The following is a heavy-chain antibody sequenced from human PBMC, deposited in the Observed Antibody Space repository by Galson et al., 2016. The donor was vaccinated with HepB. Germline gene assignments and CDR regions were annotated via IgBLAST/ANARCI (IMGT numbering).Heavy chain of an antibody. D-gene: IGHD3-22*01. CDR2: IYHTGST. V-gene: IGHV4-39*01. Sequence: SETLSLTCTISGDSISSNDYYWGWIRQPPGKGLEWIGRIYHTGSTSYNPSPKSRVTMSVYASNNQFSLRLSSVTGLDTAVYYCAGLYDSIGYYPNYFDYWGQGTLVTVPP. CDR1: GDSISSNDYY. J-gene: IGHJ4*02. CDR3: AGLYDSIGYYPNYFDY.